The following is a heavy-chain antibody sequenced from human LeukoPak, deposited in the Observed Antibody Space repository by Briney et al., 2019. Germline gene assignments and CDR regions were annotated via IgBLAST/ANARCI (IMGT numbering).Heavy chain of an antibody. CDR3: AILRSDAAS. CDR2: INPSAGTT. V-gene: IGHV1-46*01. CDR1: GYTFTSYY. D-gene: IGHD6-25*01. Sequence: ASVKVSCKASGYTFTSYYVHWVRQAPGQGLEWMGVINPSAGTTIYAQMFQGRVTMTKDKSTSTVYMELSSLRSEDTAVYFCAILRSDAASWGQGTLVTVSS. J-gene: IGHJ4*02.